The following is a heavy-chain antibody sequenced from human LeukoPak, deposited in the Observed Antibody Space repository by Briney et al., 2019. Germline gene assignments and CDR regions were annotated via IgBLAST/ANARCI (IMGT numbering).Heavy chain of an antibody. Sequence: SVKVSCKASGYTFTYRYLHWVRQAPGQALEWMGWITPFNGNTNYAQKFQDRVTITRDRSMSTAYMELSSLRSEDTAMYYCASLAGHHSGSYRRDDAFDIWGQGTMVTVSS. CDR2: ITPFNGNT. V-gene: IGHV1-45*02. J-gene: IGHJ3*02. CDR3: ASLAGHHSGSYRRDDAFDI. CDR1: GYTFTYRY. D-gene: IGHD1-26*01.